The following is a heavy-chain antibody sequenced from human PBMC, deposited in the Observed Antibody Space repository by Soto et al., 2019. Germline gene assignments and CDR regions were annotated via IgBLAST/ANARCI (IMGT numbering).Heavy chain of an antibody. V-gene: IGHV3-15*01. D-gene: IGHD1-26*01. CDR3: TQSPRGAFDI. J-gene: IGHJ3*02. Sequence: GGSLRLSCAASGFTFSNAWMSWVRQAPGKGLEWVGRIKSKTDGETTDYAAPVKGRFTISRDDSKNTLYLQMNSLKTEDTAVYYCTQSPRGAFDIWGQGTMVTVSS. CDR2: IKSKTDGETT. CDR1: GFTFSNAW.